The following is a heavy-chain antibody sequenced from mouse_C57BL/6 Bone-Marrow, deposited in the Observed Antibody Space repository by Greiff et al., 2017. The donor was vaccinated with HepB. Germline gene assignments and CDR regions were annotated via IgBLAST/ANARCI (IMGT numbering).Heavy chain of an antibody. Sequence: DVKLVDSGGGLVQPGGSLKLSCAASGFTFSDYYMYWVRQTPEKRLEWVAYISNGGGSTYYPDTVKGRFTISRDNAKNTLYLRMSRLKSEDTAMYYCARLIYYGNYLPAMDYWGQGTSVTVSS. CDR3: ARLIYYGNYLPAMDY. CDR2: ISNGGGST. V-gene: IGHV5-12*01. D-gene: IGHD2-1*01. CDR1: GFTFSDYY. J-gene: IGHJ4*01.